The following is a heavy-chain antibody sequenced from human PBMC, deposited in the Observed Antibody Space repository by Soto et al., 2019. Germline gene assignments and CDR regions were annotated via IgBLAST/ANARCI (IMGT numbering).Heavy chain of an antibody. CDR2: IYHSGST. D-gene: IGHD3-16*01. Sequence: SETLSLTCAVSGGSISSGAYSWSWIRQPPGKGLEWVGYIYHSGSTYYNPSLKSRVTISVDTSKNQFSLKLSSVTAADTAVYYCARRWGDYFDYWGQGTLVTVSS. CDR1: GGSISSGAYS. CDR3: ARRWGDYFDY. J-gene: IGHJ4*02. V-gene: IGHV4-30-2*01.